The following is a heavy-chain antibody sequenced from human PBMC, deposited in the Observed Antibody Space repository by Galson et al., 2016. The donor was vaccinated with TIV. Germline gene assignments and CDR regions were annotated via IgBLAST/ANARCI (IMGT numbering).Heavy chain of an antibody. J-gene: IGHJ4*02. D-gene: IGHD3-10*01. CDR1: GGSFRGYY. CDR3: TRGRFESGSYYNNGFDY. Sequence: ETLSLTCGVSGGSFRGYYWTWIQLPPGKGLEWIGEINHSRSTNSITSLKSRLTMSVDTSTNHFSLQLSSVTAADTAVYYCTRGRFESGSYYNNGFDYWGKGTPVTVSS. CDR2: INHSRST. V-gene: IGHV4-34*01.